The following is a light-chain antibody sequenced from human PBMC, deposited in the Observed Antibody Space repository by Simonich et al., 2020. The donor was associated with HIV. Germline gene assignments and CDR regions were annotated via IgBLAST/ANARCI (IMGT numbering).Light chain of an antibody. CDR2: GAS. CDR3: QKYNSALGT. J-gene: IGKJ1*01. CDR1: QSVSRN. V-gene: IGKV3-15*01. Sequence: EIVMTQSPVTLSVSPGERATLSCRASQSVSRNLVWYQQKAGQAPRLLIHGASTRATGSPGRFSGSGSGTEFTLTISSMQSEDVATYYCQKYNSALGTFGQGTKVEIK.